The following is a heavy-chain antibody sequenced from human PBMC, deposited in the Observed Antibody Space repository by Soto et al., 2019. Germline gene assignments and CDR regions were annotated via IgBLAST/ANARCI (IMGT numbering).Heavy chain of an antibody. CDR1: GGSISSGGYY. D-gene: IGHD5-18*01. CDR3: ARERVDTAMVTFNWFDP. V-gene: IGHV4-31*03. Sequence: KTSETLSLTCTVSGGSISSGGYYRSWIRQHPGKGLEWIGYIYYSGSTYYNPSLKSRVTISVDTSKNQFSLKLSSVTAADTAVYYCARERVDTAMVTFNWFDPWGQGTLVTVS. CDR2: IYYSGST. J-gene: IGHJ5*02.